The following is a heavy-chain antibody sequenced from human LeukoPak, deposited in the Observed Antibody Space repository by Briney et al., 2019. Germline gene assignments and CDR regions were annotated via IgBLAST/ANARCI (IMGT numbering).Heavy chain of an antibody. CDR3: ARFNYLYGMDV. J-gene: IGHJ6*02. Sequence: SETLSLTCIVSGGSISSYFWNWIRQPPGKGLEWIGYIFYTGSTNYDPSLKSRVTISLDTSKNQFSLRLTSVTAADTAVYYCARFNYLYGMDVWGQGTTVTVSS. V-gene: IGHV4-59*08. CDR1: GGSISSYF. CDR2: IFYTGST.